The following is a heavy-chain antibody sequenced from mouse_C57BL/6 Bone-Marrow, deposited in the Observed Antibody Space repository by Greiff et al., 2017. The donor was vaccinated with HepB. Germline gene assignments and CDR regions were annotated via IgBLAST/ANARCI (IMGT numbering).Heavy chain of an antibody. V-gene: IGHV4-1*01. D-gene: IGHD2-2*01. Sequence: EVKLLESGGGLVQPGGSLKLSCAASGIDFSRYWMSWVRRAPGKGLEWIGEINPDSSTINYAPSLKDKFIISRDNAKNTLYLQMSKVRSEDTALYYCAKYGYDAPYFDYWGQGTTLTVSS. J-gene: IGHJ2*01. CDR3: AKYGYDAPYFDY. CDR1: GIDFSRYW. CDR2: INPDSSTI.